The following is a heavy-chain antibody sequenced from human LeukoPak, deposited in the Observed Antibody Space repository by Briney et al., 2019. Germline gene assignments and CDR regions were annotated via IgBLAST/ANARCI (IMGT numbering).Heavy chain of an antibody. Sequence: ASVKVSCTASGYTFTGYYMHWVRQAPGHGLEWMGWINPNSGGTNYAQKFQGRVTMTRDTSISTAYMELSRLRSDDTAVYYCARDFDDCSSTSCYDYWGQGTLVTVSS. V-gene: IGHV1-2*02. J-gene: IGHJ4*02. D-gene: IGHD2-2*01. CDR2: INPNSGGT. CDR1: GYTFTGYY. CDR3: ARDFDDCSSTSCYDY.